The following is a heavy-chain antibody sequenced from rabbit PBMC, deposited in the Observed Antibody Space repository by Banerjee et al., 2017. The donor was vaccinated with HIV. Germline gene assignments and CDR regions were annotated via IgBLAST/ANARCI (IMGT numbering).Heavy chain of an antibody. V-gene: IGHV1S7*01. D-gene: IGHD2-1*01. CDR3: ARDSTGYDDYGDYDL. CDR1: GIDFSNYG. CDR2: IDPVFGST. J-gene: IGHJ3*01. Sequence: QVVESGGGLVTLGGSLKLSCKASGIDFSNYGISWVRQVLGKGLEWIGYIDPVFGSTYYASWVNGRFTISSHNAQNTLYLQLNSLTAADTATYFCARDSTGYDDYGDYDLWGPGTLVTVS.